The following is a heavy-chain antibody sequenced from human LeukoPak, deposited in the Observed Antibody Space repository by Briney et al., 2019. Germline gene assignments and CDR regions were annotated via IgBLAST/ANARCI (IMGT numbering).Heavy chain of an antibody. J-gene: IGHJ5*02. Sequence: PGGSLRLSCAASGFSFSNSYMTWVRQAPGKGPEWVSAIGGRGGSTYYADSLGGRFIISRDNSKDMVYLQMNSLKVEDTATYYCGKEGGAWGQGTKVTVSS. V-gene: IGHV3-23*01. CDR3: GKEGGA. CDR1: GFSFSNSY. CDR2: IGGRGGST. D-gene: IGHD3-16*01.